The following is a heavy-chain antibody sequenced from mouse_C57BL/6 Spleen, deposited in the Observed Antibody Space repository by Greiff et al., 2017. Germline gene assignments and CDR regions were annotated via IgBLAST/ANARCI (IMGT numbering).Heavy chain of an antibody. CDR2: IDPETGGT. J-gene: IGHJ2*01. D-gene: IGHD2-4*01. Sequence: QVQLQQSGAELVRPGASVTLSCKASGYTFTDYEMHWVKQTPVHGLEWIGAIDPETGGTAYNQKFKGKDILTADKSSSTAYMQLSSLTSEDSAVYFCAKDYYDYDEDYWGQGTTPKVSS. CDR3: AKDYYDYDEDY. CDR1: GYTFTDYE. V-gene: IGHV1-15*01.